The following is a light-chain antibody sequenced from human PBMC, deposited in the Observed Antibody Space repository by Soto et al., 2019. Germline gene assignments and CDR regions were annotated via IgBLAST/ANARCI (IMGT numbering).Light chain of an antibody. J-gene: IGLJ1*01. CDR2: DVS. Sequence: QSVLTQPAYVSGSPGQSITISCTGTSSDVGGYNYVSWYQQHPGKAPKLMIYDVSNRPSGVSNRFSGSKSGNTASLTISWLQAEDEADYYCSSYTSSSTQVFGTGTKLTVL. CDR1: SSDVGGYNY. V-gene: IGLV2-14*01. CDR3: SSYTSSSTQV.